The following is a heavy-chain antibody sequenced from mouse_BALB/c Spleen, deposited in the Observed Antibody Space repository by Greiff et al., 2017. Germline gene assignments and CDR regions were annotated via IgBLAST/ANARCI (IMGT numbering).Heavy chain of an antibody. V-gene: IGHV2-6-7*01. D-gene: IGHD2-10*01. J-gene: IGHJ1*01. CDR2: IWGDGST. CDR1: GFSLTGYG. CDR3: ARETPAYYGKKGRYFDV. Sequence: VKLMESGPGLVAPSQSLSITCTVSGFSLTGYGVNWVRQPPGKGLEWLGMIWGDGSTDYNSALKSRLSISKDNSKSQVFLKMNSLQTDDTARYYCARETPAYYGKKGRYFDVWGAGTTVTVSS.